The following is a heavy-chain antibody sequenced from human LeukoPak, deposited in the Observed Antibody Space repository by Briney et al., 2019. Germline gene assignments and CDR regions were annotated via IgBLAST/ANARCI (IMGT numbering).Heavy chain of an antibody. D-gene: IGHD3-10*01. J-gene: IGHJ4*02. V-gene: IGHV1-46*01. Sequence: ASVKVSCKASGYTFTTYFIHWVRQAPGQGLEWMGMINPSGGGTTYAQNFQGRVTMTRDTSTSTVYMDLSSLGSEDTALYYCVRGENSGLFDYWGQGTLVTVSS. CDR3: VRGENSGLFDY. CDR2: INPSGGGT. CDR1: GYTFTTYF.